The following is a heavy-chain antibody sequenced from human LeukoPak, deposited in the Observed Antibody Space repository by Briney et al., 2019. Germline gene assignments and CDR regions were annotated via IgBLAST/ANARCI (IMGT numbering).Heavy chain of an antibody. J-gene: IGHJ4*02. CDR1: GYTFTAYH. V-gene: IGHV1-2*06. Sequence: ASVKVSCRASGYTFTAYHMHWVRQAPGQGLEWMGRINPNSGDTNYAQKFQGRVTMTRDTSISTAYMELSRLRSDDTAVYYCARDYCSSTSCLFDYWGQGTLVSVSS. CDR2: INPNSGDT. D-gene: IGHD2-2*01. CDR3: ARDYCSSTSCLFDY.